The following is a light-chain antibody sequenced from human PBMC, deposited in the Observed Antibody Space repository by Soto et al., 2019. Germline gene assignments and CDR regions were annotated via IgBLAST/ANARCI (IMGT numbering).Light chain of an antibody. V-gene: IGKV2-28*01. CDR2: LGS. CDR1: QSLLHSNGYNY. J-gene: IGKJ1*01. Sequence: DIVMTQTPLSLSVTPGEPASISFRSSQSLLHSNGYNYFDWYLQKPGQSPQLLIYLGSNRASGVPDRFSGSGSGTDFTLKISRVEAEDVGVYYCMQPLQSWTFGQGTKVDIK. CDR3: MQPLQSWT.